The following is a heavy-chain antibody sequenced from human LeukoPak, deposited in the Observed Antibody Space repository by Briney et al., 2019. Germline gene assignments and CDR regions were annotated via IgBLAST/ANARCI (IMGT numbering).Heavy chain of an antibody. D-gene: IGHD3-10*01. CDR1: GFTFSNAW. CDR3: ARDAYGSGFRPSLSTKYLQH. V-gene: IGHV3-33*08. CDR2: IWYDGSNK. Sequence: GGSLRLSCAASGFTFSNAWMSWVRQAPGKGLEWVAVIWYDGSNKYYADSVKGRFTISRDNSKNTLYLQMNSLRAEDTAVYYCARDAYGSGFRPSLSTKYLQHWGQGTLVTVSS. J-gene: IGHJ1*01.